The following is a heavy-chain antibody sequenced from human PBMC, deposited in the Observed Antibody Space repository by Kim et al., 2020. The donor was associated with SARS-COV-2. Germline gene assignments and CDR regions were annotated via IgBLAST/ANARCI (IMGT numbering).Heavy chain of an antibody. CDR2: IYHSGST. V-gene: IGHV4-4*02. CDR1: GGSISSSNW. Sequence: SETLSLTCAVSGGSISSSNWWSWVRQPPGKGLEWIGEIYHSGSTNYNPSLKSRVTISVDKSKNHFSLKLSSVTAADTAVYYCARGNGGYGDYLFDYWGQGTLVTVSS. J-gene: IGHJ4*02. D-gene: IGHD4-17*01. CDR3: ARGNGGYGDYLFDY.